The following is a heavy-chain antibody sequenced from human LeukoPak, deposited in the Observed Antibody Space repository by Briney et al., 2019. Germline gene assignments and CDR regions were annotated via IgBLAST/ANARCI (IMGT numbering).Heavy chain of an antibody. J-gene: IGHJ4*02. CDR2: IYPGDPDT. V-gene: IGHV5-51*01. Sequence: GESLKISCKGSGYSFTSYWIGWVRQMPGKGLEWMGIIYPGDPDTRYSPSFQGQVTISADKSISIAYLQWSSLKASDTAMYYCARLLGTPTAYSGSYPDYWGQGTLVTVSS. CDR1: GYSFTSYW. D-gene: IGHD1-26*01. CDR3: ARLLGTPTAYSGSYPDY.